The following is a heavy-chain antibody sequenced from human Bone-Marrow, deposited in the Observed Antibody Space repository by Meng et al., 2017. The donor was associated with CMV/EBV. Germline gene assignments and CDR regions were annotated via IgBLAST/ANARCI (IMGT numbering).Heavy chain of an antibody. Sequence: VRVVQSWARVKQHGFLVKFSCKASGGTFSSYAISWVRQAPGQGLEWLGGIIPIFGTATYAQKFQGRVTITADESTSTAYMELSSLRSEGTAVYYCARAPTTYYYDSSGYNNWFDPWGQGTLVTVSS. CDR2: IIPIFGTA. D-gene: IGHD3-22*01. V-gene: IGHV1-69*12. CDR3: ARAPTTYYYDSSGYNNWFDP. CDR1: GGTFSSYA. J-gene: IGHJ5*02.